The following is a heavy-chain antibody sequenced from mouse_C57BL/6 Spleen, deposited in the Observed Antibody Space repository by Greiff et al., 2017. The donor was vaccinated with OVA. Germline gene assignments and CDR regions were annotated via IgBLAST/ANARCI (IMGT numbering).Heavy chain of an antibody. CDR1: GYTFTSYW. J-gene: IGHJ2*01. CDR2: IDPNSGGT. D-gene: IGHD1-1*01. Sequence: VQLQQPGAELVKPGASVKLSCKASGYTFTSYWMHWVKQRPGRGLEWIGRIDPNSGGTKYHEQFKSQATLTVDKPSSTVYMQLSSLTSEDSAVYYCARLDYYGSSYYFDYWGQGTTLTVSS. V-gene: IGHV1-72*01. CDR3: ARLDYYGSSYYFDY.